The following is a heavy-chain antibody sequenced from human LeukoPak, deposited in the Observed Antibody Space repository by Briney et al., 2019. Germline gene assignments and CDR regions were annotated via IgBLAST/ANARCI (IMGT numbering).Heavy chain of an antibody. V-gene: IGHV3-21*01. D-gene: IGHD5-12*01. Sequence: GGSLRLSCAASEFTFSSYSMNWVRQAPGKGLEWVASISSSSSYIYYADSVKGRFTISRDNAKNSLYLQMNSLRAEDTAVYYCARVDSGYDFRWFDPWGQGTLVTVSS. CDR1: EFTFSSYS. CDR3: ARVDSGYDFRWFDP. J-gene: IGHJ5*02. CDR2: ISSSSSYI.